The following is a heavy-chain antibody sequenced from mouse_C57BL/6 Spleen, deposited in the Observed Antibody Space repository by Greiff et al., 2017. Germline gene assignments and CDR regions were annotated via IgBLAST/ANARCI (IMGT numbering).Heavy chain of an antibody. Sequence: VQLQQSGPELVKPGASVKISCKASGYSFTGYYMNWVKQSPEKSLEWIGEINPSTGGTTYNQKFKAKATLTVDKSSSTAYMQLKSLTSEDSAVYCWASRGGLYDYDPSFAYWGQGTLVTVSA. CDR1: GYSFTGYY. V-gene: IGHV1-42*01. D-gene: IGHD2-4*01. CDR3: ASRGGLYDYDPSFAY. CDR2: INPSTGGT. J-gene: IGHJ3*01.